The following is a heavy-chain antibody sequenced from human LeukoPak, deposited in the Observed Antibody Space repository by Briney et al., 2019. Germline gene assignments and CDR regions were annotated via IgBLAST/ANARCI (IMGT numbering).Heavy chain of an antibody. J-gene: IGHJ5*02. D-gene: IGHD3-22*01. Sequence: ASVKVSCKASGYTFTSYGISWVRQAPGQGLEWMGWISAYNGNTNNAQKLQGRDTMTTDTSTSTAYMELRSLRSDDTAVYYCARVGYYYYDSSGYYPGKWFDPWGQGTLVTVSS. V-gene: IGHV1-18*01. CDR2: ISAYNGNT. CDR1: GYTFTSYG. CDR3: ARVGYYYYDSSGYYPGKWFDP.